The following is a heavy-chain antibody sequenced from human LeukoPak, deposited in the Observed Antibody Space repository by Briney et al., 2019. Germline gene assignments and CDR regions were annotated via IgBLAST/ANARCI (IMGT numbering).Heavy chain of an antibody. CDR1: GFTFSNYG. J-gene: IGHJ5*02. D-gene: IGHD6-13*01. Sequence: PGGSLRLSCVASGFTFSNYGTHWVRQAPGKGLEWVTFMQYDGSVEFYADSVKGRFTISRDNSKNTLYLQMNSLRAEDTAVYYCAKDRPVAAAGTIWFDPWGQGTLVTVSS. V-gene: IGHV3-30*02. CDR2: MQYDGSVE. CDR3: AKDRPVAAAGTIWFDP.